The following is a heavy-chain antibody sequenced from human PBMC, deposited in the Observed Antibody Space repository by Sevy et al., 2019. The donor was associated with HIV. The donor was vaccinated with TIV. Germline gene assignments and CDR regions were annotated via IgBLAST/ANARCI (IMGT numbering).Heavy chain of an antibody. J-gene: IGHJ5*02. V-gene: IGHV3-23*01. Sequence: GESLKISCAASGFTFSSYAMSWVRQAPGKGLEWVSAISGSGGSTYYADSVKGRFTISRDNSKNTLYLQMNSLRAEDRAVYYCAKGLAICCSSTGCYGADWFDPWGQGALVTVSS. CDR3: AKGLAICCSSTGCYGADWFDP. CDR1: GFTFSSYA. D-gene: IGHD2-2*01. CDR2: ISGSGGST.